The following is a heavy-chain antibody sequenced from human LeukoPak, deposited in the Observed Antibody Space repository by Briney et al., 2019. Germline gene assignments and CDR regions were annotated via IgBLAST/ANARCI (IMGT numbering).Heavy chain of an antibody. D-gene: IGHD5-18*01. V-gene: IGHV4-34*01. CDR3: ARGRYSYGYTAPFDY. Sequence: PSETLSLTCAVYGGSFSGYYWSWIRQPPGKRLEWIGEINHSGSTNYNPSLKSRVTISVDTSKNQFSLKLSSVTAADTAVYYCARGRYSYGYTAPFDYWGQGTLVTVSS. CDR2: INHSGST. CDR1: GGSFSGYY. J-gene: IGHJ4*02.